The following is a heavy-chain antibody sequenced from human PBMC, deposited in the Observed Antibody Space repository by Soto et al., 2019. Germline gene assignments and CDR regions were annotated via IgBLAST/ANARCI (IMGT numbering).Heavy chain of an antibody. CDR3: ARGDYNDYFDF. Sequence: QVQLQESGPGLVKPSQTLSLTCAVSGVSINTGGYSWNWIRQSPGKALEWMGHIYQSGSTYYKPSLKGQITISVDMSNNDFSLEVTSVTPADTAVYFCARGDYNDYFDFWGQGALVTVSS. D-gene: IGHD4-4*01. J-gene: IGHJ4*02. V-gene: IGHV4-30-2*06. CDR2: IYQSGST. CDR1: GVSINTGGYS.